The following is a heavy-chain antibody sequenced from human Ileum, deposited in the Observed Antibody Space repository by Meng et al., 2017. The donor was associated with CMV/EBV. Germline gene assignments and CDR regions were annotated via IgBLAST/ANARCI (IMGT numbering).Heavy chain of an antibody. CDR1: GFAFSSAW. V-gene: IGHV3-15*06. Sequence: GESLKISCAASGFAFSSAWMSWVRLAPGKGLEWVGRALSKASGGTTHYAAAVKGRFTVSRDDSKNTLYVQMNSLKTEDTAVYFCTTAHLGYCSSSTCRNAFDIWGQGTMVTVSS. CDR2: ALSKASGGTT. D-gene: IGHD2-2*03. CDR3: TTAHLGYCSSSTCRNAFDI. J-gene: IGHJ3*02.